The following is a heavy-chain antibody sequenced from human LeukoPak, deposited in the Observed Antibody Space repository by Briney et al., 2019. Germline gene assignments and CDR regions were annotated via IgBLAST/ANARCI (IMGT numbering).Heavy chain of an antibody. V-gene: IGHV4-39*01. CDR1: GGSISSSSYY. Sequence: SETLSLTCTVSGGSISSSSYYWGWIRQPPGKGLEWIGSIYYSGSTYYNPSLKSRVTISVDTSKNQFSLKLSSVTAADTAVYYCARELDCSGGSCTIDYWGQGTPVTVSS. CDR2: IYYSGST. D-gene: IGHD2-15*01. CDR3: ARELDCSGGSCTIDY. J-gene: IGHJ4*02.